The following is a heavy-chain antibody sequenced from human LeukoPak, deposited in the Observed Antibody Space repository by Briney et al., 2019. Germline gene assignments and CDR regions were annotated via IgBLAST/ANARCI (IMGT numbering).Heavy chain of an antibody. J-gene: IGHJ4*02. CDR3: ARDYDFWSGYYSPTRGYFGY. CDR2: IRYDGSNK. D-gene: IGHD3-3*01. V-gene: IGHV3-30*02. CDR1: GFTFSGSG. Sequence: PGGSLRLSCAASGFTFSGSGMHWVRQAPGKGLEWVTFIRYDGSNKYYTDSVKGRFTISRDNSKNTLYLQMDSLRAEDTAVYDCARDYDFWSGYYSPTRGYFGYWGQGTLVTVSS.